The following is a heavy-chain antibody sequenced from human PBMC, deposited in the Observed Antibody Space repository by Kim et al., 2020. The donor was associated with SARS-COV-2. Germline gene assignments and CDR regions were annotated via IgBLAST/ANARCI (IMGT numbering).Heavy chain of an antibody. D-gene: IGHD3-22*01. J-gene: IGHJ4*02. Sequence: NPSLKSRVTISVATSKNPFSLKLSSVTAADTAVYYCARGLDRSGYYTGDYWGQGTLVTVSS. V-gene: IGHV4-34*01. CDR3: ARGLDRSGYYTGDY.